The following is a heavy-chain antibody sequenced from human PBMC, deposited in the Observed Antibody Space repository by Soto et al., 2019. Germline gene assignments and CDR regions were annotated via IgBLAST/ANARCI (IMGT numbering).Heavy chain of an antibody. J-gene: IGHJ4*02. D-gene: IGHD1-26*01. CDR3: AREGVGAYTTGFDY. CDR1: EDSISRCS. V-gene: IGHV4-59*01. CDR2: IHYNGNT. Sequence: LETLSLDCTVSEDSISRCSWSCIKQHPGKGLEWIGNIHYNGNTKYSPSLKSRVTMSVDTSKNHFSLKLISVTTADTAVYYCAREGVGAYTTGFDYWGQGTLVTVSS.